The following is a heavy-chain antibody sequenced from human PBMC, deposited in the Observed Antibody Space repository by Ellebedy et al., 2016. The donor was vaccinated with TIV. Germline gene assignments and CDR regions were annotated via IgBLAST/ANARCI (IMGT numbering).Heavy chain of an antibody. CDR3: ARRGPPTAFDI. J-gene: IGHJ3*02. D-gene: IGHD3-10*01. CDR1: GDSVSSGTFY. V-gene: IGHV4-61*01. CDR2: MYYSGST. Sequence: SETLSLTCTVSGDSVSSGTFYWTWIRQPPGKGLEWIGYMYYSGSTNYNPSLKSRVTISVVTSKNQFSLRLSSVTAADTAVYYCARRGPPTAFDIWGQGTMVTVSS.